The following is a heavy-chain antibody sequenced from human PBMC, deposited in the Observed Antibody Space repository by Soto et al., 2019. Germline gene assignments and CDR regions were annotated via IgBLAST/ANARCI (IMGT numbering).Heavy chain of an antibody. CDR1: GYTFTGYY. D-gene: IGHD2-2*01. CDR3: AKGGDCSSTSCYYYYSGMDV. CDR2: INPNSGGT. J-gene: IGHJ6*02. Sequence: ASVKVSCKASGYTFTGYYMHWVRQAPGQGLEWMGWINPNSGGTNYAQKFQGWVTMTRDTSISTAYMELSRLRSDDTAVYYCAKGGDCSSTSCYYYYSGMDVWGQGTTVTVSS. V-gene: IGHV1-2*04.